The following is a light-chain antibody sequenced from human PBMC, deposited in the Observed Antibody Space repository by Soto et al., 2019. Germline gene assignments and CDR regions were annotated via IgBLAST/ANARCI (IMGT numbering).Light chain of an antibody. CDR3: ATWDDRLNGYV. CDR1: SSDVGGYNY. CDR2: EVS. Sequence: QSALTQPPSASGSPGQSVTISCTGTSSDVGGYNYVSWYQQHPGKAPKLMIYEVSKRPSGVSDRFSGSKSGNTASLTVSGLQAEDEADYYCATWDDRLNGYVFGSGTKLTVL. J-gene: IGLJ1*01. V-gene: IGLV2-8*01.